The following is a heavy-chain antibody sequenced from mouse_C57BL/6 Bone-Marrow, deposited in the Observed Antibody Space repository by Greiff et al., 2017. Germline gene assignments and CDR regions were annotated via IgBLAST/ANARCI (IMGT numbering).Heavy chain of an antibody. Sequence: QVQLQQSGAELVKPGASVKMSCKASGYTFTSYWITWVKQRPGQGLEWIGDIYPGSGSTNYNEKFKSKATLTVDTSSSTAYMQLSSLTSEDSAVYYCAREGEDDGGFAYWGQGTLVTVSA. CDR3: AREGEDDGGFAY. CDR2: IYPGSGST. CDR1: GYTFTSYW. V-gene: IGHV1-55*01. J-gene: IGHJ3*01.